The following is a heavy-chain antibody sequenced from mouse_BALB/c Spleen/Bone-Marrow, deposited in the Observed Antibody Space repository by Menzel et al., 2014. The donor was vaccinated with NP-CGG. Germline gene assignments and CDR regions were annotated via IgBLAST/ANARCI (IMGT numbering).Heavy chain of an antibody. CDR3: AREYDDYYVFDC. Sequence: DLVKPGASVKLSCKASGYTFTSYWINWIKQRPGQGLEWIGRIVPGSGSIPYNEMFKAKATLTVDTSSSTAYIQLTSLSSEDSAVYFCAREYDDYYVFDCWGQGTTLTVSS. CDR1: GYTFTSYW. D-gene: IGHD2-3*01. CDR2: IVPGSGSI. V-gene: IGHV1S41*01. J-gene: IGHJ2*01.